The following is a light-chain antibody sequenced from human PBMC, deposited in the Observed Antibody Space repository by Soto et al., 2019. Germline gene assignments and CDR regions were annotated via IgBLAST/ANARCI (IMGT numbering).Light chain of an antibody. V-gene: IGLV2-14*01. Sequence: ALTQPASVSGSPGQSITISCTGSSSDVGGYNYVSWYQHQPGKAPKLMIYEVNNRPSGVSNRFSGSKSGNTASLTISGLQAEDEADYYCASYTSSTTRVFGTGTRSPS. CDR2: EVN. CDR3: ASYTSSTTRV. J-gene: IGLJ1*01. CDR1: SSDVGGYNY.